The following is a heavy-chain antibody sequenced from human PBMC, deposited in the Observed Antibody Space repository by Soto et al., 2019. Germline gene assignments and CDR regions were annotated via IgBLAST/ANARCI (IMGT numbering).Heavy chain of an antibody. J-gene: IGHJ5*02. D-gene: IGHD6-13*01. CDR2: IYPGDSDT. CDR1: GYSFTSYC. V-gene: IGHV5-51*01. Sequence: GESLKISCKGSGYSFTSYCIGWVRQMPGKGLEWMGIIYPGDSDTRYSPSFQGQVTISADKSISTAYLQWRSLQASHTATYYCARHPPRLAAAGTLGWLDPWGQGTLVTVTP. CDR3: ARHPPRLAAAGTLGWLDP.